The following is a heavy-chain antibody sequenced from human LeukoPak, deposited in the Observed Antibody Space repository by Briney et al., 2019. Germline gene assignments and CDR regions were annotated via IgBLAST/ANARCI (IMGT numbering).Heavy chain of an antibody. D-gene: IGHD2-2*01. Sequence: ASVKVSCKASGYTFTGYYMHWVRQAPGQGLEWMGWINPNSGGTNYAQKFQGRVTMTGDTSISTAYMELSRLRSDDTAVYYCARGGPSRTSCLDYWGQGTLVTVSS. CDR1: GYTFTGYY. CDR3: ARGGPSRTSCLDY. J-gene: IGHJ4*02. V-gene: IGHV1-2*02. CDR2: INPNSGGT.